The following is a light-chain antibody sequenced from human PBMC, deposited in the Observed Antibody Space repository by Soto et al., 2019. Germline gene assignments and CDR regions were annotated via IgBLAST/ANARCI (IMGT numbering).Light chain of an antibody. CDR2: DVS. Sequence: QSGLTQPASVSGSPGQSITISCTGTSSDVGGYNYVSWYQQHPGKAPKLMIYDVSNRPSGVSNRFSGSKSGNTASLTISGLQAEDEADYYCSSYTSSSTLLVFGTGTKLTVL. V-gene: IGLV2-14*01. CDR1: SSDVGGYNY. J-gene: IGLJ1*01. CDR3: SSYTSSSTLLV.